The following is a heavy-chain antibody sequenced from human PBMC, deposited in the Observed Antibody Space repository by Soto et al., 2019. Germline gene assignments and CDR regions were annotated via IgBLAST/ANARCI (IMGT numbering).Heavy chain of an antibody. CDR2: IDYSAST. CDR3: AREGAASYSYYYGTDV. J-gene: IGHJ6*02. CDR1: GGAISSGDAW. Sequence: PSETLSLTCTVSGGAISSGDAWWRWIRQSPGRGLEWIGYIDYSASTYYIPSLASRVTISVDTSKDQFSLKLNSVTAADTAVYYCAREGAASYSYYYGTDVWGQGTTVTVSS. D-gene: IGHD3-16*01. V-gene: IGHV4-30-4*01.